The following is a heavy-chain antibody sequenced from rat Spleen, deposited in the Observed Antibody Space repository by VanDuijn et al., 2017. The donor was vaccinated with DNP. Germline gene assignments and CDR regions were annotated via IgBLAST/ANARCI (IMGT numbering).Heavy chain of an antibody. CDR1: GFIFSNYW. V-gene: IGHV5-31*01. CDR2: ISNTGDNT. J-gene: IGHJ2*01. Sequence: EVQLVESGGGPVQPGRSLKLSCVASGFIFSNYWMTWIRQAPGKGLEWVASISNTGDNTYYSDSVKGRFSLSRDNAKSTLYLQMDSLRSEDTAAYYCVSRPPPTRGPFDYWGQGVTVTVSS. CDR3: VSRPPPTRGPFDY. D-gene: IGHD1-4*01.